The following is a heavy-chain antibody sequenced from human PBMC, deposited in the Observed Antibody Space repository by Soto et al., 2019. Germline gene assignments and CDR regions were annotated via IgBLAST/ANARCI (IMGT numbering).Heavy chain of an antibody. CDR3: ARGSPVITFGGVIVHDAFDI. CDR1: GYTFTSYG. Sequence: QVQLVQSGAEVKKPGASVKVSCKASGYTFTSYGISWVRQAPGQGLECMGWISAYNGNTNYAQKLQGRVTMTTDTSTSTAYLELRSLRSDDTAVYYCARGSPVITFGGVIVHDAFDIWGQGTMVTVSS. J-gene: IGHJ3*02. CDR2: ISAYNGNT. D-gene: IGHD3-16*02. V-gene: IGHV1-18*01.